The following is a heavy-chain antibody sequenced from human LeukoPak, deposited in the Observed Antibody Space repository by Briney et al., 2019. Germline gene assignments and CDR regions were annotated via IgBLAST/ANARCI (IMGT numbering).Heavy chain of an antibody. CDR1: GGSFSSYY. D-gene: IGHD3-22*01. CDR3: ARANYDGSDY. J-gene: IGHJ4*02. CDR2: IYTGGTT. V-gene: IGHV4-4*07. Sequence: KPSETLSLTCTASGGSFSSYYWSWIRQPAGKGLEWIGRIYTGGTTTYNPSPKSRGTTSFDTSKNHFSLKMRSVTAADTAVYYCARANYDGSDYWGQGTLVTVSS.